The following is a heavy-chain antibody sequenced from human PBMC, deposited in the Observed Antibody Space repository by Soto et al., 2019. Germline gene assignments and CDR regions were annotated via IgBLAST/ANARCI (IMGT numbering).Heavy chain of an antibody. Sequence: WGSLRLSCAASGFTFSSCGMHWVRQAPGKGLEGVALISYDGSNKYYADSVKVRFTISRDNSKNTLYLQMNSLRAEDTAVYYCAKDKRAPFDXWGQGTPVTVSX. CDR1: GFTFSSCG. V-gene: IGHV3-30*18. CDR2: ISYDGSNK. J-gene: IGHJ4*02. CDR3: AKDKRAPFDX.